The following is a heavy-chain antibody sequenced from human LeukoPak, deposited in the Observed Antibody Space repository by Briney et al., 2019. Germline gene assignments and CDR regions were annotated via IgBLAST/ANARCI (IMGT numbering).Heavy chain of an antibody. V-gene: IGHV3-30*02. CDR2: IRYDGSNK. CDR1: GFTFSSYG. CDR3: ARGKGYGRSYYFDY. D-gene: IGHD1-26*01. J-gene: IGHJ4*02. Sequence: AGGSLRLSCAASGFTFSSYGMHWVRQAPGKGLEWVAFIRYDGSNKYYADSVKGRFTISRDNSKNTLYLQMNSLRAEDTAVYYCARGKGYGRSYYFDYWGQGTLVTVSS.